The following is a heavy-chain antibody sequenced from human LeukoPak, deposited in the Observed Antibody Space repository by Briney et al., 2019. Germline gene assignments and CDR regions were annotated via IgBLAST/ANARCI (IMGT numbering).Heavy chain of an antibody. V-gene: IGHV4-4*02. D-gene: IGHD4-17*01. J-gene: IGHJ5*02. Sequence: SETLSLTCAVSGGSISSSNWWSWVRQPPGKGLEWIGEIYHSGATNYNPSLKSRVTISVDKSKNQFSLTLTSVTAADTAVYYCARGLNYGDYPNWFDPWGQGTLVTVSS. CDR1: GGSISSSNW. CDR3: ARGLNYGDYPNWFDP. CDR2: IYHSGAT.